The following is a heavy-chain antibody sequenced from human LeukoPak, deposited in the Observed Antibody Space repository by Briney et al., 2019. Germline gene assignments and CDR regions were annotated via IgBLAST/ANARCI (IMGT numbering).Heavy chain of an antibody. CDR2: INPNSGGT. CDR3: ATFEYTSSSLNY. D-gene: IGHD6-6*01. CDR1: GYTFTGSD. Sequence: ASVTACCKASGYTFTGSDMYWVRQAHRQGLEWMGWINPNSGGTNYAQKFQGRVTMTRDTSISTAYMELSRLRSDDTAVYYCATFEYTSSSLNYWGQGTLVTVSS. V-gene: IGHV1-2*02. J-gene: IGHJ4*02.